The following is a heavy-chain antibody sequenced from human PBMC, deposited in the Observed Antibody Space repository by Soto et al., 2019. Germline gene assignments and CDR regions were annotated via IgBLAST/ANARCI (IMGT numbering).Heavy chain of an antibody. CDR2: IYYSGST. Sequence: PSETLSLTCTVSGGSISSGGYYWSWIRQHPGKGLEWIGYIYYSGSTYYNPSLKSRVTISVDTSKNQFSLKLSSVTAADTAVYYCASRFNNGDSQYYYYYYGMDVWGQGTTVTVSS. CDR1: GGSISSGGYY. CDR3: ASRFNNGDSQYYYYYYGMDV. V-gene: IGHV4-31*03. D-gene: IGHD4-17*01. J-gene: IGHJ6*02.